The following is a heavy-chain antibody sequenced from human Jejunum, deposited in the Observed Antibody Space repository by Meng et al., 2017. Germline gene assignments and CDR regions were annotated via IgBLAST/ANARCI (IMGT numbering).Heavy chain of an antibody. CDR3: ARGAGDRFDF. CDR2: IFNSGST. J-gene: IGHJ4*02. D-gene: IGHD4-17*01. Sequence: LQLQESGSGLVKPSQTRSLTCVVSGGSMSSSYYSWGWIRQPPGKGLEWIGYIFNSGSTHFNPSLKSRVTISMDSSKNQFSLNLTSVTAGDTAVYYCARGAGDRFDFWGRGTLVTVSS. V-gene: IGHV4-30-2*01. CDR1: GGSMSSSYYS.